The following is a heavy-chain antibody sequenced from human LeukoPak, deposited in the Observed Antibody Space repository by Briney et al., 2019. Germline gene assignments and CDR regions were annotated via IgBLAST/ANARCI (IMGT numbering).Heavy chain of an antibody. D-gene: IGHD3/OR15-3a*01. CDR3: ARMQLFGLGNYYYYYMDV. J-gene: IGHJ6*03. V-gene: IGHV3-21*01. Sequence: GGSLRLSCAASGFTFSAYSMNWVRQAPGKGLEWVSSIGSSGTYIYYGDSTKGRFTISRDNAKNSLFLQMDCLSVEDTAVYYCARMQLFGLGNYYYYYMDVWGKGTTVTVSS. CDR1: GFTFSAYS. CDR2: IGSSGTYI.